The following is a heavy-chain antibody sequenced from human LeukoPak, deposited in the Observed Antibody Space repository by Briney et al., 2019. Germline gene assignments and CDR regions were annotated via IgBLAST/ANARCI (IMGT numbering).Heavy chain of an antibody. D-gene: IGHD1-26*01. J-gene: IGHJ4*02. CDR3: AKGEKVGATIDY. CDR1: GYTFTSYY. Sequence: ASVKVSCKASGYTFTSYYMHWVRQAPGQGLEWMGIINPSDGSTNYAQKFQGRVTMTRDMSTSTVYMELSSLRSEDTAVYYCAKGEKVGATIDYWGQGTLVTVSS. CDR2: INPSDGST. V-gene: IGHV1-46*01.